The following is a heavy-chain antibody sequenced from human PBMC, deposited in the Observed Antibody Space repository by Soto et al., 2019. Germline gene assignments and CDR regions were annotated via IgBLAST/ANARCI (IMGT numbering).Heavy chain of an antibody. CDR2: IYPGDSDT. CDR3: ARQNSGADYYYYGMDV. Sequence: PGEPLKISCSGSGYTFTSYWIGWVRQMPGKGLEWMGIIYPGDSDTRYSPSFQGQVTISADKSISTAYLQWSSLKASDTAMYYCARQNSGADYYYYGMDVWGQGTTVTVSS. CDR1: GYTFTSYW. D-gene: IGHD3-10*01. J-gene: IGHJ6*02. V-gene: IGHV5-51*01.